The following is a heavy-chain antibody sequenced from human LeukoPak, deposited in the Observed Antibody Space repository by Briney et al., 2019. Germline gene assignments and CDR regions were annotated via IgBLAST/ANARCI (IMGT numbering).Heavy chain of an antibody. CDR3: ARDRDIVEVPATYWWFDP. V-gene: IGHV1-69*04. CDR2: IIPSLGIA. CDR1: GCTFSSYA. D-gene: IGHD2-2*01. J-gene: IGHJ5*02. Sequence: GASVKVSCKASGCTFSSYAISWVRQAPGQGLEWMGMIIPSLGIANYTQKFQGRVTITADKSTSTAYMDLSSLRSEDTAVYYCARDRDIVEVPATYWWFDPWGQGTLVTVSS.